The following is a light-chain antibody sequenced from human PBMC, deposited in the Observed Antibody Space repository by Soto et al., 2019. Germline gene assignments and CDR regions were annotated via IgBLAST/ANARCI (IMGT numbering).Light chain of an antibody. Sequence: EIVMTQSPATLSVSPGEKATLSCRASQSVSSKLAWYQQKPGQGPRLLIYGASTMATGIPARFSGSGSGTDFTLTISSLQSEDFAVYYCQHYSTWLWTFGQGTKVEIK. CDR3: QHYSTWLWT. V-gene: IGKV3-15*01. CDR2: GAS. CDR1: QSVSSK. J-gene: IGKJ1*01.